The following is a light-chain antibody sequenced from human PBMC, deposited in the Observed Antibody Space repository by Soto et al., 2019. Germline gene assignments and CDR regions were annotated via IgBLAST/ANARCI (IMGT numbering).Light chain of an antibody. Sequence: QSVLTQPPSVSAAPGQTVTISCSGSSSNIGNNYVSWYQQFPGTAPKVLIHDNNKRPSGIPDRFSGSKSGTSATLRITGIQTGDEADYYCGTWDSSLNAGWVFGRVTKLTVL. J-gene: IGLJ3*02. CDR3: GTWDSSLNAGWV. CDR2: DNN. V-gene: IGLV1-51*01. CDR1: SSNIGNNY.